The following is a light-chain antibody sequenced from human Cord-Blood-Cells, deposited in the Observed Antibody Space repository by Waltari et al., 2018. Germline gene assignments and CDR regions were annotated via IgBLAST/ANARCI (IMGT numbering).Light chain of an antibody. CDR3: QQSYSTPCS. V-gene: IGKV1-39*01. CDR1: QSISSY. J-gene: IGKJ2*04. CDR2: AAS. Sequence: DIQMTQSPSSLSASVGDRVTITCRASQSISSYLNWYQQKPGKAPKLLIYAASSLQSGVPSRFSGSGSGTDFTLTISSLQPVDFATYYCQQSYSTPCSFGQWTKLEI.